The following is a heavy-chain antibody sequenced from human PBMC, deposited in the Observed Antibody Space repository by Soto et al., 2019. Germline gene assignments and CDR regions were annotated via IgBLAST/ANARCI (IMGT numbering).Heavy chain of an antibody. D-gene: IGHD2-2*01. J-gene: IGHJ3*02. V-gene: IGHV3-21*01. Sequence: EGSLRLSCAASGFTFSSYSMNWVHQAPGKGLELVSSISSSSSYIYYADSVKGRFTISRDNAKNSLYLQMNSLRAEDTAVYYCARPGRYCSSTSCPLDAFDIWGQGTTVTVSS. CDR2: ISSSSSYI. CDR3: ARPGRYCSSTSCPLDAFDI. CDR1: GFTFSSYS.